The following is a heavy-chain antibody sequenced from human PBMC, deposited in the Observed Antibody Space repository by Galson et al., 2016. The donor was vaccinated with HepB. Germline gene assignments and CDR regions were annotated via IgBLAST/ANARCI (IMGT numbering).Heavy chain of an antibody. CDR3: AYNQNYGAGVYWFYGMDV. V-gene: IGHV3-21*01. CDR1: GFRFSDYT. Sequence: SLRLSCAASGFRFSDYTISWVRQAPGKGLEWVASITDSGSNIYYADSMKGRFTISRDNAKTSLYLQMNSLRADDTAVYYCAYNQNYGAGVYWFYGMDVWGQGTTVTV. CDR2: ITDSGSNI. J-gene: IGHJ6*02. D-gene: IGHD3-10*01.